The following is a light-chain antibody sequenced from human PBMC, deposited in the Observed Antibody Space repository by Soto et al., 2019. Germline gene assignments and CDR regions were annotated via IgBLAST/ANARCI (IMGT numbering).Light chain of an antibody. V-gene: IGKV1-5*03. Sequence: DIQMTQSPSALSASVGDRVTITCRTSQNIRSWLAWYQQKPGKAPKLLIYKASTLESGVPSRFSGSGSGTEFTLAISSLQPDDFVTYYCQQYHSYSWTFGQGTKVDIK. CDR3: QQYHSYSWT. J-gene: IGKJ1*01. CDR2: KAS. CDR1: QNIRSW.